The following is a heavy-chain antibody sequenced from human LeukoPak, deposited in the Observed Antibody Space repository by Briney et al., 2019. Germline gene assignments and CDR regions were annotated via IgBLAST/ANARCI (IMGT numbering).Heavy chain of an antibody. CDR2: INPSDGGT. Sequence: ASVKASCKASGYTFTNNYMHWVRQAPGQGLEWMGIINPSDGGTNYAQKFQGRVTLTRDMSTSTVYMELSSLRSEDTAVYYCARDRGITVFGVVMDVWGKGTTVTVSS. CDR1: GYTFTNNY. D-gene: IGHD3-3*01. J-gene: IGHJ6*04. CDR3: ARDRGITVFGVVMDV. V-gene: IGHV1-46*01.